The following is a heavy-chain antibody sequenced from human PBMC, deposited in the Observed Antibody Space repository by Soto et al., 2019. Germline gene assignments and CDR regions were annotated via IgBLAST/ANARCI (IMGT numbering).Heavy chain of an antibody. D-gene: IGHD2-2*02. Sequence: SETLSLTCTVSGGSISSSSYYWGWIRQPPGKGLEWIGSIYYSGSTYYNPSLKSRVTISVDTSKNQFSLKLSSVTAADTAVYYCARQYCSSTRCYNYFDYWRQGTLVTVSS. CDR1: GGSISSSSYY. J-gene: IGHJ4*02. V-gene: IGHV4-39*01. CDR3: ARQYCSSTRCYNYFDY. CDR2: IYYSGST.